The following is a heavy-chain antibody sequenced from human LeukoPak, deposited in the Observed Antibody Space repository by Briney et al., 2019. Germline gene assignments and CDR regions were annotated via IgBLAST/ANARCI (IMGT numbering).Heavy chain of an antibody. CDR1: GFTFSSYG. Sequence: PGGSLRLSCAASGFTFSSYGMHWVRQAPGKGLEWVAFIRYDGSNKYYADSVKGRFTISRDNSKNTLYLQMNSLRAEDTAVYYCAKYMGDEWERVVGAFDIWGQGTMVTVSS. V-gene: IGHV3-30*02. D-gene: IGHD1-26*01. CDR3: AKYMGDEWERVVGAFDI. J-gene: IGHJ3*02. CDR2: IRYDGSNK.